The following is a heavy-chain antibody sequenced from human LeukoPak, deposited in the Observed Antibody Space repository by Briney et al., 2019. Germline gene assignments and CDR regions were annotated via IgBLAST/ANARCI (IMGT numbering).Heavy chain of an antibody. CDR2: ISSSGSTI. D-gene: IGHD2-2*01. J-gene: IGHJ4*02. V-gene: IGHV3-11*01. CDR3: ARLWPYCSSTSCVHLSSYYFDY. Sequence: GGSLRLSCAASGFTFSDYYMSWIRQAPGKGLEWVSYISSSGSTIYYADSVKGRFTISRDNAKNSLYLQMNSLRAEDTAVYYCARLWPYCSSTSCVHLSSYYFDYWGQGTLVTVSS. CDR1: GFTFSDYY.